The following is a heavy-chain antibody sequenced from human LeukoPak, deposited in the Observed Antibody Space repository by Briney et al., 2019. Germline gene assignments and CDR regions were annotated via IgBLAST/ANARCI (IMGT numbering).Heavy chain of an antibody. CDR3: ARLGCSSTSCHDY. D-gene: IGHD2-2*01. J-gene: IGHJ4*02. V-gene: IGHV4-39*01. CDR2: IYYSGST. Sequence: SETLSLTCTVSGGSISSSSYYWGWIRQPPGKGLEWIGSIYYSGSTYYNPSLKSRVTISVDTSKNQFSLKLSSVTAADTAVYYCARLGCSSTSCHDYWGQGTLVTVSS. CDR1: GGSISSSSYY.